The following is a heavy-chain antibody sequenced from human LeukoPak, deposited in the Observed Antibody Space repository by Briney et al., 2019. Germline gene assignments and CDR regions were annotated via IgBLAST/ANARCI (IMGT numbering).Heavy chain of an antibody. D-gene: IGHD5-18*01. CDR2: INSDGSST. Sequence: GGSLRLSCAASGFTFSSYWMHWVRQGPGKGLVWVSRINSDGSSTTYADSVKGRYTISRDDAKNTLYLQMNSLRAEDTAVYYCARGSYGYDYWGQGTLVTVSS. V-gene: IGHV3-74*03. J-gene: IGHJ4*02. CDR1: GFTFSSYW. CDR3: ARGSYGYDY.